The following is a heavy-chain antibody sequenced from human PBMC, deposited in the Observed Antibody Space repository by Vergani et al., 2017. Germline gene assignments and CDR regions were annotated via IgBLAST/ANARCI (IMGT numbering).Heavy chain of an antibody. CDR3: ARISVATTYGMDV. D-gene: IGHD5-12*01. Sequence: QVQLQESGPGLVKPSETLSLTCTVSGGSVSSGSYYWSWIRQPPGKGLEWIGSIYYSGSTYYNPSLKSRVTISVDTSKNQFSLKLSSVTAADTAVYYCARISVATTYGMDVWGQGTTVTVSS. J-gene: IGHJ6*02. CDR2: IYYSGST. CDR1: GGSVSSGSYY. V-gene: IGHV4-39*01.